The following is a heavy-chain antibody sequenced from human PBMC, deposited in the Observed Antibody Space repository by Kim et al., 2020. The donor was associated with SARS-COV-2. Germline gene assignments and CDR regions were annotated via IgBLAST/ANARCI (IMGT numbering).Heavy chain of an antibody. CDR2: IWYDGSNK. Sequence: GGSLRLSCAASGFTFSSYGMHWVRQAPGKGLEWVAVIWYDGSNKYYADSVKGRFTISRDNSKNTLYLQMNSLRAEDTAVYYCARGKPSYYYGSGSYTSNYYYYGMDVWGQRTTVTVSS. J-gene: IGHJ6*02. V-gene: IGHV3-33*08. D-gene: IGHD3-10*01. CDR1: GFTFSSYG. CDR3: ARGKPSYYYGSGSYTSNYYYYGMDV.